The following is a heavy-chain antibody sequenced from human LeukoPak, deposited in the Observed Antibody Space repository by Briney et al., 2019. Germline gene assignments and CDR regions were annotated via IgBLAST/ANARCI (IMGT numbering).Heavy chain of an antibody. D-gene: IGHD1-14*01. CDR3: AKSRDIKTTLTS. Sequence: GGSLRLSCAASGFTFSSYAMHWVRQAPGEGLEWLAVVSYDGSDKFYADSVKGRFTISRDKSKNTLYLQVSRLRGEDTAVYYCAKSRDIKTTLTSWGQGTLVTVSS. V-gene: IGHV3-30*18. CDR1: GFTFSSYA. J-gene: IGHJ5*02. CDR2: VSYDGSDK.